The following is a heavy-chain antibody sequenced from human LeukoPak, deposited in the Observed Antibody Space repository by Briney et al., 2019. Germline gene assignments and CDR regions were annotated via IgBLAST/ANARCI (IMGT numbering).Heavy chain of an antibody. CDR2: IYYSGST. V-gene: IGHV4-31*03. CDR3: ARFSLPDYYDSSGADY. CDR1: GGSISSGGYY. D-gene: IGHD3-22*01. Sequence: SETLSLTCTVSGGSISSGGYYWSWIRQHPGKGLEWIRYIYYSGSTYYNPSLKSRVTISVDTSKNQFSLKLSSVTAADTAVYYCARFSLPDYYDSSGADYWGQGTLVTVSS. J-gene: IGHJ4*02.